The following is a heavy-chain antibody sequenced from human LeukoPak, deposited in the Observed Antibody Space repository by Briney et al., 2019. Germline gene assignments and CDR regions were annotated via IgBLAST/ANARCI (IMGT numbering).Heavy chain of an antibody. CDR1: GGSIISSSYY. D-gene: IGHD3-3*01. V-gene: IGHV4-39*01. Sequence: SETLSLTCTVSGGSIISSSYYWGWIRQAPGKGLEWIGSIYYSGSTYYNPSLKSRGTRSGDTSKNQLSLKQSSVTAADTAVYSCASLRGNYDFWSGYYYTQFDYWGQGTLVTVSS. CDR2: IYYSGST. J-gene: IGHJ4*02. CDR3: ASLRGNYDFWSGYYYTQFDY.